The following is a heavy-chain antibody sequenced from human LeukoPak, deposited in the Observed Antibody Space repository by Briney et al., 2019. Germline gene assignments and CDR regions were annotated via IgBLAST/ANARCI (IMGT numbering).Heavy chain of an antibody. V-gene: IGHV3-53*01. D-gene: IGHD6-13*01. Sequence: PGGSLRLSCAASEFTVSSNYMSWVRQAPGKGLEWVSVIYSGGSTYYADSVKGRFTISRDNSKNTLYLQMNSLRAEDTAVYYCASQGIAAAGTGFDYWGQGTLVTVSS. CDR2: IYSGGST. CDR1: EFTVSSNY. J-gene: IGHJ4*02. CDR3: ASQGIAAAGTGFDY.